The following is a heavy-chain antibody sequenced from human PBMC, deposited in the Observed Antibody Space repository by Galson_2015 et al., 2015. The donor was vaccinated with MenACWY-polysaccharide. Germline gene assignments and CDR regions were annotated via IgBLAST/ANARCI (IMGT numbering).Heavy chain of an antibody. J-gene: IGHJ5*02. CDR1: GYSFSSYD. V-gene: IGHV1-8*01. Sequence: SVKVSCKASGYSFSSYDINWVRQTPGQGLEWMGWMNPNSGNTGYAQKFQGRVTMTRNTSISIAYMELSSLRSEDTAVYYCARGGKYYYDSSGYLNWFDPWVQGTPVAVSS. CDR2: MNPNSGNT. CDR3: ARGGKYYYDSSGYLNWFDP. D-gene: IGHD3-22*01.